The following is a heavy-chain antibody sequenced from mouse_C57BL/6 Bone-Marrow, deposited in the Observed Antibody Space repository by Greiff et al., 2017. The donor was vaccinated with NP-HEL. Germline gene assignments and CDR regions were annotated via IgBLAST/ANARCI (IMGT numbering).Heavy chain of an antibody. CDR1: GYTFTSYW. CDR2: IDPSDSYT. J-gene: IGHJ4*01. CDR3: ARDGAQATGYYAMDY. Sequence: QVQLQQPGAELVMPGASVKLSCKASGYTFTSYWMHWVKQRPGQGLEWIGEIDPSDSYTNYNQKFKGKSTLTVDKSSSTAYMQLSSLTSEDSAVYYCARDGAQATGYYAMDYWGQGTSVTVSS. D-gene: IGHD3-2*02. V-gene: IGHV1-69*01.